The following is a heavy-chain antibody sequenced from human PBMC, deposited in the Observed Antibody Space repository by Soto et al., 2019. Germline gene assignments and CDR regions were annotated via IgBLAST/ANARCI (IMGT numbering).Heavy chain of an antibody. J-gene: IGHJ4*02. CDR3: AGERSGWAVDY. CDR2: ISSSSSYI. CDR1: GFTFSSYS. V-gene: IGHV3-21*04. D-gene: IGHD6-19*01. Sequence: EVQLVESGGGLVKPGGSLRLSCAASGFTFSSYSMNWVRQAPGKGLEWVSYISSSSSYIYYADSVEGPFTISGDNPKNAMYTQMNSQGVEDTAVYYCAGERSGWAVDYFGPGTLVTVCS.